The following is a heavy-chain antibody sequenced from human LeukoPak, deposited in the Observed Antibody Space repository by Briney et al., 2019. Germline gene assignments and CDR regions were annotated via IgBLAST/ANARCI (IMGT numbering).Heavy chain of an antibody. D-gene: IGHD1-26*01. CDR1: GFTFSSYS. V-gene: IGHV3-21*01. Sequence: GGSLRLSCAASGFTFSSYSMNWVRQAPGKGLEWVSPISSSSSYIYYADSVKGRFTISRDNAKNSLYLQMNSLRAEDTAVYYCKSGSHNWFDPWGQGTLVTVSS. J-gene: IGHJ5*02. CDR2: ISSSSSYI. CDR3: KSGSHNWFDP.